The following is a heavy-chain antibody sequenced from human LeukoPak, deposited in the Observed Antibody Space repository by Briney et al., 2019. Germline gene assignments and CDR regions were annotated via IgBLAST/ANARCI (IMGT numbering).Heavy chain of an antibody. V-gene: IGHV3-21*01. CDR3: ARGRHDFWSGYSPPFDY. CDR2: ISSSSSYI. CDR1: GFTFSSYS. Sequence: GGSLRLSCAASGFTFSSYSMNWVRQAPGKGLEWVSSISSSSSYIYYADSVKGRFTISRDNAKNSLYLQMNSLRAEDTAVYYCARGRHDFWSGYSPPFDYWGQGTVVTVSS. D-gene: IGHD3-3*01. J-gene: IGHJ4*02.